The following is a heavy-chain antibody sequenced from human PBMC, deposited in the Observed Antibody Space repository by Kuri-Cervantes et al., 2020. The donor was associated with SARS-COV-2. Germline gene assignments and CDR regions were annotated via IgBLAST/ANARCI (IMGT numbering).Heavy chain of an antibody. D-gene: IGHD3-3*01. Sequence: GESLKISCKGSGYSFTSYWIGWVRQMPGKGLEWMGIIYPGDSDTRYSPSFQGQVTISADKSISTAYLQWSSLKASDTAMYYCARHLEVSPYYDFWSGYYVGDYYYYMDVWGKGTTVTVSS. CDR3: ARHLEVSPYYDFWSGYYVGDYYYYMDV. CDR1: GYSFTSYW. J-gene: IGHJ6*03. CDR2: IYPGDSDT. V-gene: IGHV5-51*01.